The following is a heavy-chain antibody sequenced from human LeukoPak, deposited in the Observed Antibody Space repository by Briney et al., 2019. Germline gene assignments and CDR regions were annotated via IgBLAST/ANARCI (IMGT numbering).Heavy chain of an antibody. Sequence: PSETLSLTCTVSGGSISSYYWSWIRQPPGKGLEWIGYIYYSGSTNYNPSLKSRVTISVDTSKSQFSLKLSSVTAADTAVYYCARDVSGWYYWFDPWGQGTLVTVSS. CDR3: ARDVSGWYYWFDP. CDR1: GGSISSYY. CDR2: IYYSGST. V-gene: IGHV4-59*01. J-gene: IGHJ5*02. D-gene: IGHD6-19*01.